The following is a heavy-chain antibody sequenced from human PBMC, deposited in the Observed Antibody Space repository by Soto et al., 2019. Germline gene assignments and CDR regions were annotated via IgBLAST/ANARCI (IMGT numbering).Heavy chain of an antibody. CDR1: GFTFSNYG. V-gene: IGHV3-30*18. CDR2: ISYDGSNK. D-gene: IGHD3-3*01. J-gene: IGHJ6*02. Sequence: QVQLVESGGGVVQPGRSLRLSCAASGFTFSNYGIHWVRQAPGKGLEWVAVISYDGSNKYYADSVKGRFTISGDNSKNPLYLQMNSLRAEDTAVYYCAKVPTYYDFWSGPGDFYFYYGMDVWGQGTTVTVSS. CDR3: AKVPTYYDFWSGPGDFYFYYGMDV.